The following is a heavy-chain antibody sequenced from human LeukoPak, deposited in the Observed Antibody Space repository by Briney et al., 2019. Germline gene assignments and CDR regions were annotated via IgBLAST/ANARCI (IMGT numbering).Heavy chain of an antibody. J-gene: IGHJ3*02. Sequence: SETLSLTCTVSGGSISSYYWSWIRQPPGKGLEWIGYIYYSGSTNYDPSLKSRVTISVDTSKNQFSLKLSSVTAADTAVYYCARDTTDAFDIWGQGTMVTVSS. V-gene: IGHV4-59*01. CDR2: IYYSGST. CDR1: GGSISSYY. D-gene: IGHD1-14*01. CDR3: ARDTTDAFDI.